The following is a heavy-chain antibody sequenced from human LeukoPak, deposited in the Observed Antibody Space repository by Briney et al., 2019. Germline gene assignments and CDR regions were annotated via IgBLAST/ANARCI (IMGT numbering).Heavy chain of an antibody. CDR2: IYYSGST. V-gene: IGHV4-59*01. CDR3: ARVEWGYYYYYMDV. J-gene: IGHJ6*03. Sequence: SETLSLTCTVSGGSISSYYWSWIRQPPGKGLEWIGYIYYSGSTNYNPSLKSRVTISVDTSKNQFSLKLSSVTAADTAVYYCARVEWGYYYYYMDVWGKGTTVTISS. CDR1: GGSISSYY. D-gene: IGHD2-8*01.